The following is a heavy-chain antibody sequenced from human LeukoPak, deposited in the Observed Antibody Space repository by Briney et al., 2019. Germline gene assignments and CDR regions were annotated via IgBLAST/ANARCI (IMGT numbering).Heavy chain of an antibody. D-gene: IGHD5-18*01. Sequence: GESLKISCKGSGYSFANYWIAWVRQMPGKGLEWVGITHPGDSDTGYSPSFQGQVTISADKSISTAYLQWSSLKASDTAMYYCARHATAMVDYWGQGTLVTVSS. J-gene: IGHJ4*02. CDR3: ARHATAMVDY. CDR2: THPGDSDT. CDR1: GYSFANYW. V-gene: IGHV5-51*01.